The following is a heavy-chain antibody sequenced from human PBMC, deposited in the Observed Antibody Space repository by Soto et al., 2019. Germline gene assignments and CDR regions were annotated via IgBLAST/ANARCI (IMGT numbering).Heavy chain of an antibody. CDR3: ARGRYNWNY. J-gene: IGHJ4*02. V-gene: IGHV4-34*01. Sequence: PSGALSVTGAVDGGAFGVYYWGWIRQPPGKGLEWIGEINHSGSTNYNPSLKSRVTISVDTSKNQFSLKLSSVTAADTAVYYCARGRYNWNYWGKGTLVTVS. D-gene: IGHD1-20*01. CDR2: INHSGST. CDR1: GGAFGVYY.